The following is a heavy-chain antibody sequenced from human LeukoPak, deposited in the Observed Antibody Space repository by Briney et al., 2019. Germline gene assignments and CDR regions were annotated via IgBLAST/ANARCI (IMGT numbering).Heavy chain of an antibody. CDR1: GFTFSTYA. D-gene: IGHD3-9*01. V-gene: IGHV3-30-3*01. Sequence: SGGSLRLSCTASGFTFSTYAMQWVRQAPGKGLEWVAVISYDGSKKYYADSAKGRFTISKDNSRNTLYLEMNSLKAEDTAMYYCARDVGKDTITTEIEYWGQGTLVTVSS. CDR3: ARDVGKDTITTEIEY. CDR2: ISYDGSKK. J-gene: IGHJ4*02.